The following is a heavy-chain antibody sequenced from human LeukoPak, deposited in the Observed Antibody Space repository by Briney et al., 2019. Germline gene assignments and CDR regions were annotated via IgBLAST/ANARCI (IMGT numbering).Heavy chain of an antibody. CDR2: IYSGST. J-gene: IGHJ4*02. V-gene: IGHV4-30-2*01. Sequence: PSQTLSLTCAVSGGSISSGGYSWSWIRQPPGKGLEWIGYIYSGSTYYNPSLKSRVTISVDRSKNQFSLKLSSVTAADTAVYYCARLIAARPSGGYWGQGTLVTVSS. D-gene: IGHD6-6*01. CDR3: ARLIAARPSGGY. CDR1: GGSISSGGYS.